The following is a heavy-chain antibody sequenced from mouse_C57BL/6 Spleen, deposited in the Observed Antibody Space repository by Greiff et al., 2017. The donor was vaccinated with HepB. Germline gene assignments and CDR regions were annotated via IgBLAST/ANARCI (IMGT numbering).Heavy chain of an antibody. J-gene: IGHJ1*03. V-gene: IGHV1-54*01. CDR1: GYAFTNYL. Sequence: QVQLQQSGAELVRPGTSVKVSCKASGYAFTNYLIEWVKQRPGQGLEWIGVINPGSGGTNYNEKFKGKATLTADKSSSTAYMQLSSLTSEDSAVYFCARGSSRYWYFDVWGTGTTVTVSS. CDR2: INPGSGGT. CDR3: ARGSSRYWYFDV. D-gene: IGHD1-1*01.